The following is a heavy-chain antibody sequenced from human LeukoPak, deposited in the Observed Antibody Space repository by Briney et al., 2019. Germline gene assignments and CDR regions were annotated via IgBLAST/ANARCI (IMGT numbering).Heavy chain of an antibody. J-gene: IGHJ5*02. Sequence: GGSLRLSCAASGFTFSSYSMNWVRQAPGKGLEWVSSISSSSNYIYYADSVKGRFTISRDNSKNTLYLQMNSLRAEDTAVYYCAKYPDYYDSPGWFDPWGQGTLVTVSS. CDR2: ISSSSNYI. V-gene: IGHV3-21*04. CDR1: GFTFSSYS. D-gene: IGHD3-22*01. CDR3: AKYPDYYDSPGWFDP.